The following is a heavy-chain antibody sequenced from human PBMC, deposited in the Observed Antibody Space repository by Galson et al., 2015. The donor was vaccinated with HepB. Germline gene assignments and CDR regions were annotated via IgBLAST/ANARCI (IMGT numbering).Heavy chain of an antibody. CDR3: ARENVDYGEPEGCYAMDV. CDR1: GFTFSSYG. D-gene: IGHD4-17*01. V-gene: IGHV3-33*08. J-gene: IGHJ6*02. Sequence: SLRLSCAASGFTFSSYGMHWVRQAPGKGLEWVAVIWYDGSNKYYADSVKGRFTISRDNSKNTLYLQMNSLRAEDTAVYYCARENVDYGEPEGCYAMDVWGQGTPVTVSS. CDR2: IWYDGSNK.